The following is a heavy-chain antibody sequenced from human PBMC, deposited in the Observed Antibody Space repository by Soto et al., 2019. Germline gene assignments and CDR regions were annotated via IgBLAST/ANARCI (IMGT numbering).Heavy chain of an antibody. Sequence: QVQLQESGPGLVKPSETLSLTCSVSGGSMSGYFWNWIRQPPGKGLEWIGYIYYNGNTNYNPSLKSRVTISIDTSKNQFSLRLNSVTAADTAVYYCARPNNFDYWGLGTLVTVSS. V-gene: IGHV4-59*08. J-gene: IGHJ4*02. CDR1: GGSMSGYF. CDR2: IYYNGNT. CDR3: ARPNNFDY.